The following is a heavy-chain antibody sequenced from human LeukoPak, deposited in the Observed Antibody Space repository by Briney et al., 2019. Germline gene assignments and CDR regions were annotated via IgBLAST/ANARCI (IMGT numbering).Heavy chain of an antibody. CDR3: ARAEVRLLWFGELLSQLDY. D-gene: IGHD3-10*01. V-gene: IGHV4-34*01. Sequence: SETLSLTCAVYGGSFSGYYWSWIRQPPGKGLEWIGEINHSGSTNYNPSLESRVTISVDTSKNQFSLKLSSVTAADTAVYYCARAEVRLLWFGELLSQLDYWGQGTLVTVSS. CDR1: GGSFSGYY. CDR2: INHSGST. J-gene: IGHJ4*02.